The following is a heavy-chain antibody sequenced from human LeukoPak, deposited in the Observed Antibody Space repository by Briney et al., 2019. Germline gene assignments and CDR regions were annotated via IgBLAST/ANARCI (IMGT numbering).Heavy chain of an antibody. J-gene: IGHJ4*02. Sequence: GGSLRLSCAASGFTFSDYYMSWVRQAPGKGLGWVSYISSGSTIYYADSVKGRFTISRDNAKNSLYLQMNSLRAEDTAVYYCARGDMTFWGQGTLVTVSS. CDR3: ARGDMTF. V-gene: IGHV3-11*01. CDR1: GFTFSDYY. CDR2: ISSGSTI.